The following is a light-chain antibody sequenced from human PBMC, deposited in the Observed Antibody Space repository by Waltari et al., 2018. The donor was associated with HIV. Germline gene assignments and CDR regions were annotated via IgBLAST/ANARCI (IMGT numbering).Light chain of an antibody. CDR1: RSNIGSHT. CDR2: STN. CDR3: ATWDDSLNGHV. V-gene: IGLV1-44*01. Sequence: QSVLTQPPSASGTPGQRVTISCSGPRSNIGSHTVDCYQQLPGAAPKLLIYSTNQRPSGVPDRVSGSKSGTSSSLAISGLQSEDEADYFCATWDDSLNGHVFGGGTKLTV. J-gene: IGLJ3*02.